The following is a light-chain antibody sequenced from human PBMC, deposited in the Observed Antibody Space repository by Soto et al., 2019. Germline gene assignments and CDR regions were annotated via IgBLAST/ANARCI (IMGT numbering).Light chain of an antibody. J-gene: IGKJ5*01. CDR1: QGISSY. CDR2: GAS. Sequence: EVTQTQSFLSASEGDRVTITCRASQGISSYLAWFQQKPGRAPNLLIYGASTLQSGVPSRFSGSGSGTDFTLTISNLQPEDFATYYCQQLNAYPLTFGQGTRLEI. V-gene: IGKV1-9*01. CDR3: QQLNAYPLT.